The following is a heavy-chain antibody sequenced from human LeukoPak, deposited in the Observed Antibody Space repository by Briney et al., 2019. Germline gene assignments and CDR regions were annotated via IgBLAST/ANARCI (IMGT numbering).Heavy chain of an antibody. Sequence: PAGSLRLSCVASGFTFASYSLSWVPQAPGKGPQWVATLSSGASTTFYADSVKGRFTMSKDNSENSLALHMNSLRPTTTAYYYGAEGGSTTSEGGWAQGTLVTVSS. CDR3: AEGGSTTSEGG. CDR2: LSSGASTT. D-gene: IGHD2/OR15-2a*01. CDR1: GFTFASYS. J-gene: IGHJ4*02. V-gene: IGHV3-23*01.